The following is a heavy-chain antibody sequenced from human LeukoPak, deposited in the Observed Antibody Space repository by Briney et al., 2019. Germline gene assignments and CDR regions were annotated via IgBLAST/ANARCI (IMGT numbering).Heavy chain of an antibody. J-gene: IGHJ4*02. CDR1: GYTFTGYY. CDR2: INPNSGGT. CDR3: ARATMTTVTTGLVN. Sequence: ASVKVSCKASGYTFTGYYMHWVRQAPGQGLEWMGRINPNSGGTNYAQKFQGRVTMTRDTSTSTVYMELSSLRSEDTAVYYCARATMTTVTTGLVNWGQGTLVTVSS. V-gene: IGHV1-2*06. D-gene: IGHD4-17*01.